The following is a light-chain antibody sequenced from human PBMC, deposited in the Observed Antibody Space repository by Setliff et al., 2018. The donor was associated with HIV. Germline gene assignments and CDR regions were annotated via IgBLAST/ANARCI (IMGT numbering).Light chain of an antibody. V-gene: IGLV2-14*03. CDR1: SRDVGGYNF. Sequence: QSALTQPASVSGSPGQSITISCTGTSRDVGGYNFVCWYQQHPGKAPKLMIYDVNERPSGVSNRFSGSKSGNTASLTISGLQAEDEADYYCSSFTSSTTYVFGTGTKVTVL. J-gene: IGLJ1*01. CDR2: DVN. CDR3: SSFTSSTTYV.